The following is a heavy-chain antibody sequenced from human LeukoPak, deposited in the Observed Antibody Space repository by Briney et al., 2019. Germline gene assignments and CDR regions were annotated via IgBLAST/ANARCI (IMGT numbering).Heavy chain of an antibody. CDR2: ISYDGSNK. D-gene: IGHD2-15*01. V-gene: IGHV3-30*03. CDR3: ARVLVVVVAATPAIYYYYYYMDV. Sequence: PGGSLRLSCAASGFTFSSYSMNWVRQAPGKGLEWVAVISYDGSNKYYADSVKGRFTISRDNSKNTLYLQMNSLRAEDTAVYYCARVLVVVVAATPAIYYYYYYMDVWGKGTTVTVSS. CDR1: GFTFSSYS. J-gene: IGHJ6*03.